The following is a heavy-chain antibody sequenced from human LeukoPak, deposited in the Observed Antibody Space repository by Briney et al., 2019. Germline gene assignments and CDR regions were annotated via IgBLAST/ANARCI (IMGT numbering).Heavy chain of an antibody. D-gene: IGHD6-6*01. CDR3: ARDPGPSIAAWGAFDI. CDR1: GVTFSKYW. V-gene: IGHV3-7*01. Sequence: GGALRLSCEASGVTFSKYWMSWVRQAPGKGLEWVAHIKQGGSEKYYVDSVKGRFTFSRDNAKNSLYLQMDSLRAEDTAVYYCARDPGPSIAAWGAFDIWGQGRMVTVSS. CDR2: IKQGGSEK. J-gene: IGHJ3*02.